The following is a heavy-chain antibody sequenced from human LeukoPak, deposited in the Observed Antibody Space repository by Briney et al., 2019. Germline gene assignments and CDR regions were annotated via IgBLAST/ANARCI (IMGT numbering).Heavy chain of an antibody. D-gene: IGHD2-2*01. J-gene: IGHJ6*02. V-gene: IGHV1-3*01. CDR3: ARGYCSSTSCYMDV. CDR1: GYTFTSYA. Sequence: ASVKVSCKASGYTFTSYALHWVRQAPGQRLEWMGWINAGNGNTKYSQKFQGRVTITRDTSASTAYMELSSLRSEDTAVYYCARGYCSSTSCYMDVWGQGTTVT. CDR2: INAGNGNT.